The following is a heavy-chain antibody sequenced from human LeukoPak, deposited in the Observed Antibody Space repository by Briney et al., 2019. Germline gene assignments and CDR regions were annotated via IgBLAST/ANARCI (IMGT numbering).Heavy chain of an antibody. CDR2: ISYDGSNK. V-gene: IGHV3-30*03. Sequence: GGSLRLSCAASGFTFSNYGMHWVRQAPGKGLEWVAVISYDGSNKYYADSVKGRFTISRDNSKNTLYLQMNSLRAEDTAVYYCAFSYGSGSYYDPPQFDYWGQGTLVTVSS. CDR3: AFSYGSGSYYDPPQFDY. J-gene: IGHJ4*02. D-gene: IGHD3-10*01. CDR1: GFTFSNYG.